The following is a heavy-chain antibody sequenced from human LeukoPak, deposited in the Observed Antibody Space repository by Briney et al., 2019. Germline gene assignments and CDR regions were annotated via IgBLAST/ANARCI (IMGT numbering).Heavy chain of an antibody. CDR2: IYYSGST. D-gene: IGHD3-22*01. Sequence: PSETLSLTCTVSGGSISSYYWSWIRQPPGKGLEWIGYIYYSGSTNYNPSLKSRVTISVDTSKNQFSLELSSVTAADTAVYYCASDSSGYFWSGFDYRGQGTLVTVSS. V-gene: IGHV4-59*01. CDR1: GGSISSYY. CDR3: ASDSSGYFWSGFDY. J-gene: IGHJ4*02.